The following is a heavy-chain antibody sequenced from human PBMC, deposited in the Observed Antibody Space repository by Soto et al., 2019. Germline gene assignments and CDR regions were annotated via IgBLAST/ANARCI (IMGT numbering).Heavy chain of an antibody. CDR2: IYYNGNT. Sequence: QVQLQESGPGLVKPSETLSLTCTVSGGSISNHYWSWIRQPPGKGLEWIGYIYYNGNTNYNPPLKSRVTMSVDTSKNQSSLKLSSVTAADTAVYYCTRANWYSEYWGQATLVTVSS. J-gene: IGHJ4*02. V-gene: IGHV4-59*11. D-gene: IGHD7-27*01. CDR3: TRANWYSEY. CDR1: GGSISNHY.